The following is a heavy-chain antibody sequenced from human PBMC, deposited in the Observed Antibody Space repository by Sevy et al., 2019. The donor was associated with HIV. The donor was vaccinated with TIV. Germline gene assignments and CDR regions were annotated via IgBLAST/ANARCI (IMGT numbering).Heavy chain of an antibody. CDR1: GYTFFTYG. Sequence: ASVKVSCQASGYTFFTYGVSWVRQAPGQGLEWMGWISSHGNTKYEQNVQGRVTVTADKSTNTAYLEQRRLTYDDTALYYCVRDGWDGGHYPDVFNVWGQETMVTVSS. J-gene: IGHJ3*01. D-gene: IGHD1-26*01. CDR3: VRDGWDGGHYPDVFNV. V-gene: IGHV1-18*04. CDR2: ISSHGNT.